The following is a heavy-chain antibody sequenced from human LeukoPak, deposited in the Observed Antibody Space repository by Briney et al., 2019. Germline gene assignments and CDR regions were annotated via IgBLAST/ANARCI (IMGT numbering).Heavy chain of an antibody. CDR1: GFTFSSYA. D-gene: IGHD3-22*01. J-gene: IGHJ4*02. CDR2: ISGSGGST. V-gene: IGHV3-23*01. Sequence: GGSLRLSCAASGFTFSSYAMSWVRQAPGKGLEWVSAISGSGGSTYYADSVKGRSTISRDNSKNTLYLQMNSLRAEDTAVYYCANRHFYDSSGYTVDYWGQGTLVTVSS. CDR3: ANRHFYDSSGYTVDY.